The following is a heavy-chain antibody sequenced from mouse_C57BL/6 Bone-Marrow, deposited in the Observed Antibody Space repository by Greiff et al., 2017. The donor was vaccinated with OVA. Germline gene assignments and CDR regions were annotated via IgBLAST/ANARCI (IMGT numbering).Heavy chain of an antibody. CDR2: IYPRSGNT. Sequence: VQLQESGAELARPGASVKLSCTASGYTFTSYGLGWVKQRTGQGLEWIGEIYPRSGNTYYNEKFKGKATLTADKSSSTAYMELRSLTSVDSAVYFCARRLGYYYGSTWYFEVWGTGTTVTVSS. J-gene: IGHJ1*03. CDR1: GYTFTSYG. CDR3: ARRLGYYYGSTWYFEV. V-gene: IGHV1-81*01. D-gene: IGHD1-1*01.